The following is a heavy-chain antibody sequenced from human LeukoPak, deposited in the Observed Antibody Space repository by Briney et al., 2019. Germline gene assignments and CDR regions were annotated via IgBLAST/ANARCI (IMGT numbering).Heavy chain of an antibody. V-gene: IGHV3-21*01. Sequence: GGSLRLSCAASGFTFSSYSMNWVRQAPGKGLEWVSSISSSSSYIYYADSVKGRFTISRDNAKNSLYLQMNSLRAEDTAVYYCARPPIAAAGNSFYYYMDVWGKGTTVTVSS. CDR3: ARPPIAAAGNSFYYYMDV. CDR2: ISSSSSYI. J-gene: IGHJ6*03. D-gene: IGHD6-13*01. CDR1: GFTFSSYS.